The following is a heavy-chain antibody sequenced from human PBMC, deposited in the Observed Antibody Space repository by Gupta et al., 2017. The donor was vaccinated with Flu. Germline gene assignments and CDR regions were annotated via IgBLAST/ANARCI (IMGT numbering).Heavy chain of an antibody. CDR1: GFTFSSYA. CDR2: ISGSGGST. D-gene: IGHD4-17*01. J-gene: IGHJ3*02. CDR3: ANTPTVVTPFHAFDI. V-gene: IGHV3-23*01. Sequence: EVQLLESGGGLVQPGGSLSLSCSASGFTFSSYAMSWVRQAPGKGLEWVSAISGSGGSTYYADSVKGRFTISRDNSKNTLYLQMNSLRAEDTAVYYCANTPTVVTPFHAFDIWGQGTMVTVSS.